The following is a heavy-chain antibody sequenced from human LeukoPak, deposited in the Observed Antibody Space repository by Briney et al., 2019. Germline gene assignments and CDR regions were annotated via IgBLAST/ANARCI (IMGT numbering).Heavy chain of an antibody. J-gene: IGHJ5*02. V-gene: IGHV4-39*07. CDR1: GGSISSSSYY. CDR3: ARDGVSSSWYQAPPGWFDP. D-gene: IGHD6-13*01. Sequence: SETLSLTCTVSGGSISSSSYYWGWIRQPPGKGLEWIGSIYYSGSTYYNPSLKSRVTISVDTSKNQFSLKLSSVTAADTAVYYCARDGVSSSWYQAPPGWFDPWGQGTLVTVSS. CDR2: IYYSGST.